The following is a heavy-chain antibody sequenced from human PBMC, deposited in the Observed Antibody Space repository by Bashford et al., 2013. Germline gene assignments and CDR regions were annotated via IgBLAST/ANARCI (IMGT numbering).Heavy chain of an antibody. Sequence: VASVKVSCKAFWLHLYLTMVSAGCDRPLDKGLSGWAGSALTEVTQTMHRGSGGRVTMTADTSTNTAYMELRSLRSDDTAVYYCATGLLTGGNALDSWGQGTLVTVSS. V-gene: IGHV1-18*01. CDR1: LHLYLTMV. D-gene: IGHD4-23*01. J-gene: IGHJ4*02. CDR3: ATGLLTGGNALDS. CDR2: SALTEVT.